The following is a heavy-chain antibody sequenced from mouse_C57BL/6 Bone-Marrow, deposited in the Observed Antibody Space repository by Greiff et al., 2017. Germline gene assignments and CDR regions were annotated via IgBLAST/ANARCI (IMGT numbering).Heavy chain of an antibody. CDR2: IYPRSGNT. CDR1: GYTFTSYG. V-gene: IGHV1-81*01. Sequence: VQLQESGAELARPGASVKLSCKASGYTFTSYGISWVKQRTGQGLEWIGEIYPRSGNTYYNEKVKGKATLTADKSSSTAYMELRSLTSEDSAVYVCAYYRGYYAMDYWGQGTSVTVSS. D-gene: IGHD1-1*01. J-gene: IGHJ4*01. CDR3: AYYRGYYAMDY.